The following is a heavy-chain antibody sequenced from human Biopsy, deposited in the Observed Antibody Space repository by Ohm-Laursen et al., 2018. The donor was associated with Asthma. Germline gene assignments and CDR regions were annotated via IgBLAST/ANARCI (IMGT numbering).Heavy chain of an antibody. CDR3: ARLWEEVDC. CDR2: IYYSGNT. Sequence: DTLSLTCTVSGGSIGTSTYYWGWIRQPPGKGLEWIASIYYSGNTYYNPSLKGGVTISLDTSNTQFSLRLSSATAADTAVYYCARLWEEVDCWGQGALVTVSS. V-gene: IGHV4-39*01. D-gene: IGHD1-26*01. J-gene: IGHJ4*02. CDR1: GGSIGTSTYY.